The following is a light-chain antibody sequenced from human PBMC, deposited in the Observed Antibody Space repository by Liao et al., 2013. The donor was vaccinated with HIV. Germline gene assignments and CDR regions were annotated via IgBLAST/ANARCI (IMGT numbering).Light chain of an antibody. V-gene: IGLV3-25*03. Sequence: SYELTQPPSVSVSPGQTASITCSGDKLGDKYACWYQQKPGQSPVLVIYQDSKRPSGIPERFSGSSSGTTVTLTISGVQAEDEADYYCQSADSSGTMTVFGGGTKLTVL. CDR3: QSADSSGTMTV. CDR1: KLGDKY. CDR2: QDS. J-gene: IGLJ3*02.